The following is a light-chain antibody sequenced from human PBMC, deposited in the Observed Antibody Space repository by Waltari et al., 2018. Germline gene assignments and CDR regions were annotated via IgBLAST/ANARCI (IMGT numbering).Light chain of an antibody. CDR2: WAS. J-gene: IGKJ1*01. V-gene: IGKV4-1*01. Sequence: DIVMTQSPDSLAVSLGERATINCKSSQTVLYRDNNKNYLTWYQQKPGQPPKLLFSWASSRESGVPDRLMASGSGTDFTLTISGMQAEDVAVYYCHQHYTTPWTFGQATKVEIK. CDR3: HQHYTTPWT. CDR1: QTVLYRDNNKNY.